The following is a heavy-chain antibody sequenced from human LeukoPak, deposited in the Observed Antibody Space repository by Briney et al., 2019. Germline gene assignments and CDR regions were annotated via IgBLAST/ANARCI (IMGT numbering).Heavy chain of an antibody. CDR3: ARDVTTFLLPDAYVFDI. CDR1: GFTFNRYA. V-gene: IGHV3-30*14. CDR2: LSYDGYNT. J-gene: IGHJ3*02. Sequence: GGSLRLSCAASGFTFNRYAMHWVRQAPGKGLEWVASLSYDGYNTQYAHSVKGGLSISRDTCEDTSYLQMSSLRGDDTALYYCARDVTTFLLPDAYVFDIWGHGTMLTVSS. D-gene: IGHD1-1*01.